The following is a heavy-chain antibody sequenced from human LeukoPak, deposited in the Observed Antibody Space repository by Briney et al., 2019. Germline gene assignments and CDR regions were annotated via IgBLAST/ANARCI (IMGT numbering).Heavy chain of an antibody. CDR2: ISYDGSNK. V-gene: IGHV3-30*03. D-gene: IGHD6-13*01. J-gene: IGHJ4*02. Sequence: GRSLRLSCAASGFTFSSYGMHWVRQAPGKGLEWVAVISYDGSNKYYADSVKGRFTISRDNSKNTLYLQMNSLRAEDTAVYYCARVGYSSSWYDYWGQGTLVTVSS. CDR1: GFTFSSYG. CDR3: ARVGYSSSWYDY.